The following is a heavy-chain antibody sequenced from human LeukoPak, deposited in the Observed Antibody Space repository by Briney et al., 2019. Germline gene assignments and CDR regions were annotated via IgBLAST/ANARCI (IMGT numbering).Heavy chain of an antibody. CDR2: INHSGST. J-gene: IGHJ4*02. CDR1: GGSFSGYY. CDR3: ARAYGSGSYYGPFDY. D-gene: IGHD3-10*01. V-gene: IGHV4-34*01. Sequence: SETLSLTCAVYGGSFSGYYWSWIRQPPGKGLEWIGEINHSGSTNYNPSLKSRVTISVDTSKNQFSLKLSSVTAADTAVYYCARAYGSGSYYGPFDYWGQGTLVTVSS.